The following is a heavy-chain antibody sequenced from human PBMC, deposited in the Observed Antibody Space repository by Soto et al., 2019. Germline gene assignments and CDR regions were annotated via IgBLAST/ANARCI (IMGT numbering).Heavy chain of an antibody. V-gene: IGHV3-53*01. D-gene: IGHD3-3*01. CDR1: GFTVSSNY. Sequence: VGSLRLSCAASGFTVSSNYMSWVRQAPGKGLEWVSVIYSGGSTYYADSVKGRFTISRDNSKNTLYLQMNSLRAEDTAVYYCATADEYYDFWSGYYPGYYGMDVWGQGTTVTVSS. CDR2: IYSGGST. J-gene: IGHJ6*02. CDR3: ATADEYYDFWSGYYPGYYGMDV.